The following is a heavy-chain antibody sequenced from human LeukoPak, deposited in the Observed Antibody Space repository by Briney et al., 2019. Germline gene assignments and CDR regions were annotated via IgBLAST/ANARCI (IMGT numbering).Heavy chain of an antibody. Sequence: GGSLRPSCAASGFIFSSYGMNWVRQAPGKGLEWVSYISSSGTTIYYADSVKGRFTISRDNAKYSLHLQMDSLRADDTAVYSCARGGLGSWTFDSWGQGTLVTVSS. CDR3: ARGGLGSWTFDS. D-gene: IGHD3-10*01. J-gene: IGHJ4*02. CDR1: GFIFSSYG. V-gene: IGHV3-48*04. CDR2: ISSSGTTI.